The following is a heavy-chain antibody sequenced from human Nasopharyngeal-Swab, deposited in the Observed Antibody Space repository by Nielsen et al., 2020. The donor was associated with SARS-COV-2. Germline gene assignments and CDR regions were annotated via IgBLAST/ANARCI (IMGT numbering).Heavy chain of an antibody. CDR1: GGTFSSYA. CDR3: ARGYSSGWLFDP. CDR2: IIPMFGTP. V-gene: IGHV1-69*13. D-gene: IGHD6-19*01. J-gene: IGHJ5*02. Sequence: SVKVSCKASGGTFSSYAISWVRQAPGQGLEWMGGIIPMFGTPSYAQKFQGRVTITADESTSTAYMELSSLRSEDTAVYYCARGYSSGWLFDPWGQGTLVTVSS.